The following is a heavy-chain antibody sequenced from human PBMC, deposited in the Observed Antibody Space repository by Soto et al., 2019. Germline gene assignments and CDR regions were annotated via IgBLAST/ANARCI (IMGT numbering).Heavy chain of an antibody. V-gene: IGHV4-31*03. CDR1: GCSISSGGYY. J-gene: IGHJ6*02. CDR2: IYYSGST. CDR3: ARGGRRSPGMDV. Sequence: PSETLSLTCTVSGCSISSGGYYWSWIRQHPGKGLEWIGYIYYSGSTYYNPSLKSRVTISVDTSKNQFSLKLSSVTAADTAVYYCARGGRRSPGMDVWGQGTTVTVSS.